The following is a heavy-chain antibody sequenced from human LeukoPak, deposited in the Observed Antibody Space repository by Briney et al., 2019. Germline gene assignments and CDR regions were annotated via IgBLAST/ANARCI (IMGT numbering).Heavy chain of an antibody. CDR1: GFTFSSYA. CDR3: ARDRGKSDAFDI. Sequence: GGSLRLSCAASGFTFSSYAMSWVRQAPGKGLVWVSRINSDGSSTSYADSVKGRFTISRDNAKNTLYLQMNSLRAEDTAVYYCARDRGKSDAFDIWGQGTMVTVSS. V-gene: IGHV3-74*01. CDR2: INSDGSST. J-gene: IGHJ3*02.